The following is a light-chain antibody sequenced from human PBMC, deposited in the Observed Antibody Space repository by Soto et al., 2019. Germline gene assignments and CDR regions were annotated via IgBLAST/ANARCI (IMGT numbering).Light chain of an antibody. V-gene: IGLV2-14*01. CDR1: SSDVGGYNY. CDR3: SSYTSSITV. J-gene: IGLJ3*02. CDR2: DVS. Sequence: QSALTQPASVSGSPGQSITISCTGTSSDVGGYNYVSWYQQHPGKAPKLMIYDVSNRPSGVSNRFSGSKSGNTASLTISGLQAEDEADYYCSSYTSSITVFVGGTKVTVL.